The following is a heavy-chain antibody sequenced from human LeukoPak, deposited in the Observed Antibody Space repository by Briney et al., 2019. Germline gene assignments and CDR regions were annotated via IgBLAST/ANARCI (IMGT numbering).Heavy chain of an antibody. CDR2: ISYDGSNR. CDR1: GFTFSSYA. D-gene: IGHD3/OR15-3a*01. J-gene: IGHJ4*02. V-gene: IGHV3-30*04. CDR3: ARDKGVGQLIFAGEGYFDY. Sequence: GGSLRLSCAASGFTFSSYAMHWVRQAPGKGLEWVAVISYDGSNRYYADSVKGRFTIFRDNSKNTLYLQMNSLRAEDTAVYYCARDKGVGQLIFAGEGYFDYWGQGTLVTVSS.